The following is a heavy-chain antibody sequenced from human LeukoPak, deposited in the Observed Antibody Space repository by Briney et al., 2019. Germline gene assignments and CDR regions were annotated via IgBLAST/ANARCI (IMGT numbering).Heavy chain of an antibody. J-gene: IGHJ6*02. CDR3: ARDLFTATNSPYGMDV. CDR2: IYRGDNT. CDR1: GFTVSNNY. D-gene: IGHD2/OR15-2a*01. V-gene: IGHV3-66*01. Sequence: GGSLRLSCAASGFTVSNNYMSWVRQAPGKGLEWVSVIYRGDNTYYADSVKGRFIISRDNSKNTLYLQMNSLRAEDTAVYYCARDLFTATNSPYGMDVWGQGTTVTVSS.